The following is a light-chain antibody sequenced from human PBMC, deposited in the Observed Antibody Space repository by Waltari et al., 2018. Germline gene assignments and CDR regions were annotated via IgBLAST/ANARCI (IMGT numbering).Light chain of an antibody. Sequence: QTVVTQEPSLTVSPGGTVTLTCGSSTGPCTVHHYPYWFQQKPGQAPKTLIFDTSNKHAWTPARFSGSLLGGRAALTLSGAQAEDEADYYCLLSYSGGQYVVGTGTRVTVL. V-gene: IGLV7-46*01. CDR1: TGPCTVHHY. CDR3: LLSYSGGQYV. J-gene: IGLJ1*01. CDR2: DTS.